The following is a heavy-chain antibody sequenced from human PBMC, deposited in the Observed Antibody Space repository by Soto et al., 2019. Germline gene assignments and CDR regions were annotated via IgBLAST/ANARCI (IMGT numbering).Heavy chain of an antibody. CDR1: GYSFTSYW. Sequence: PGESLKISCKGSGYSFTSYWISWVRQMPGKGLEWMGRIDPSDSYTNYSPSFQGHVTISADKSISTAYLQWSSLKASDTAMYYCASTLSYYYDSSEAFDIWGQGTMVTVSS. D-gene: IGHD3-22*01. CDR2: IDPSDSYT. J-gene: IGHJ3*02. CDR3: ASTLSYYYDSSEAFDI. V-gene: IGHV5-10-1*01.